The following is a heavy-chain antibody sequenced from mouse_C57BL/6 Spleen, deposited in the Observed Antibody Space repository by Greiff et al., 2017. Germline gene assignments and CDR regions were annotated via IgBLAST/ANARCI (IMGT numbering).Heavy chain of an antibody. CDR1: GYAFSSSW. CDR3: ARTGTLDAMDD. V-gene: IGHV1-82*01. CDR2: IYPGDGDT. Sequence: QVQLKQSGPELVKPGASVKISCKASGYAFSSSWMNWVKQRPGTGLEWIGRIYPGDGDTNYNGKFKGKATLTADKSSSTADMQLSSLTSEDSAVYFCARTGTLDAMDDWGQGTSGTVSS. J-gene: IGHJ4*01. D-gene: IGHD4-1*01.